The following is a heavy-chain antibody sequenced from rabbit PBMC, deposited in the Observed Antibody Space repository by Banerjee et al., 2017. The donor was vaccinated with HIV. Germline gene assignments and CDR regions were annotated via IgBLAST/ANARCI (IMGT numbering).Heavy chain of an antibody. CDR3: ARDTSSSFSSYGMDL. J-gene: IGHJ6*01. CDR1: GFDFSAYTF. D-gene: IGHD1-1*01. CDR2: IDTGSRDFT. Sequence: QEQLEESGGDLVQPGASLTLTCTASGFDFSAYTFMCWVRQAPGKGLEWIACIDTGSRDFTYYATWAKGRFTISKTSSTTVTLQMTSLTVADTATYFCARDTSSSFSSYGMDLWGQGTLVTVS. V-gene: IGHV1S45*01.